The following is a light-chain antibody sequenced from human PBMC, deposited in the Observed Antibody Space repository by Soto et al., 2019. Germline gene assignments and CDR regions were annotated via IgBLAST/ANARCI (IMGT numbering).Light chain of an antibody. V-gene: IGLV1-44*01. CDR1: NSSIGDNT. Sequence: QPVLTQPPSASGTPGQRITISCSGSNSSIGDNTVNWFQQLPGLAPRLLISTNNQRPSGVPDRFSASKSGTSGSLAISELQSEDEADYYCASWDDRLNGVVFGGGTKLTVL. CDR3: ASWDDRLNGVV. CDR2: TNN. J-gene: IGLJ2*01.